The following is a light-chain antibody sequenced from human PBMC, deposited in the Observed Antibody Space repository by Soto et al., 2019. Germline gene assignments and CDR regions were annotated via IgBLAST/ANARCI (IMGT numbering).Light chain of an antibody. Sequence: QSVLTQPPSVSGAPGQRVTISCTGSSSNLGTGYDVHWYVQLPGTAPKLLLFDNVNRPSGVPDRFSGSKSGTSASLTITGLRTEDEGDYYCQSYDTSLSVVFGGGTKLTVL. CDR1: SSNLGTGYD. CDR3: QSYDTSLSVV. CDR2: DNV. J-gene: IGLJ2*01. V-gene: IGLV1-40*01.